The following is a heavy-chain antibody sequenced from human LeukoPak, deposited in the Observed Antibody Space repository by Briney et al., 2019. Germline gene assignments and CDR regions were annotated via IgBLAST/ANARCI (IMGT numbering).Heavy chain of an antibody. CDR1: GFTFKSYW. J-gene: IGHJ5*02. CDR2: ISGSGCST. Sequence: GGSLRLSCAAAGFTFKSYWMTWVRQAPGKGLEWVSDISGSGCSTYYAYSLKGRFTFSRENSKNTLYLQMNSLRAEDTAVYYCAHPTEYSSSWYGNWFDPWGQGTLVTVSS. V-gene: IGHV3-23*01. CDR3: AHPTEYSSSWYGNWFDP. D-gene: IGHD6-13*01.